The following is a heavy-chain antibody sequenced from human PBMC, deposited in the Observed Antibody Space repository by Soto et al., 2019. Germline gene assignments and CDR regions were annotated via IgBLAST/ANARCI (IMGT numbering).Heavy chain of an antibody. CDR2: IYPGDSDT. CDR1: GYSFTSYW. Sequence: GESLKISCKGSGYSFTSYWIGWVRQMPGKGLEWMGIIYPGDSDTRYSPSFQGQVTISADKSISTAYLQWSSLKASDTAMYYCARKAGSRDYDSSGYYYSAFDIWGQGTMVTVSS. V-gene: IGHV5-51*01. J-gene: IGHJ3*02. CDR3: ARKAGSRDYDSSGYYYSAFDI. D-gene: IGHD3-22*01.